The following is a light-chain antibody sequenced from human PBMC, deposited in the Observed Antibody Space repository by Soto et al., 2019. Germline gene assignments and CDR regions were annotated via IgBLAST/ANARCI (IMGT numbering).Light chain of an antibody. V-gene: IGKV4-1*01. J-gene: IGKJ4*01. CDR2: WAS. CDR1: QSVLHSSNSLNY. CDR3: QQYYSTPQLT. Sequence: DIVMTQSPDSLSVSLGERATINCKSSQSVLHSSNSLNYLAWYQQKPGQPPKLLFYWASAREPGVPDRFSGSGSGTDFTLTIHSLQAADGGTYYCQQYYSTPQLTFGGGTKVEIK.